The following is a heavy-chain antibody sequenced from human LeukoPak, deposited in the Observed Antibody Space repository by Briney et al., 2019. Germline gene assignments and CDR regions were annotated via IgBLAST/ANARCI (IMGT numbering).Heavy chain of an antibody. CDR3: AKSPGYQLPDYYYGMDV. D-gene: IGHD2-2*01. CDR2: IKQDGSEK. CDR1: GFTFSGYW. J-gene: IGHJ6*02. V-gene: IGHV3-7*03. Sequence: GSLRLSCAASGFTFSGYWMSWVRQAPGKGLEWVANIKQDGSEKYYVDSVKGRFTISRDNAKNSLYLQMNSLRAEDTAVYYCAKSPGYQLPDYYYGMDVWGQGTTVTVSS.